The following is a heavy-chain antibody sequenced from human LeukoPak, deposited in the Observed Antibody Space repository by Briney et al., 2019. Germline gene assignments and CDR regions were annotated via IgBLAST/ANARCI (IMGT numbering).Heavy chain of an antibody. CDR3: ARERESGLLWFGELDYYMDV. V-gene: IGHV3-21*01. J-gene: IGHJ6*03. D-gene: IGHD3-10*01. CDR1: GFTFSSYS. Sequence: GGSLRHSCAASGFTFSSYSMNWVRQAPGKGLEGVSSISRSSSYIYYADSVKGRFSISRDNAKNTLYLQMNSLRAEDTAVYYCARERESGLLWFGELDYYMDVWGKGTTVTVSS. CDR2: ISRSSSYI.